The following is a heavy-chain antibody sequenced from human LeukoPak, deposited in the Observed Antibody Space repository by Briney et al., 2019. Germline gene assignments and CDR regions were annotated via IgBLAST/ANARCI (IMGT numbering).Heavy chain of an antibody. Sequence: SETLSLTCTVSGGSISSYYWSCIRQPPGKGLEWFGYIYYSGSTNYNPSLKSRVTISVDTSKNQFSLKLSSVTAADTAVYYCARAPYGSGSHRAQFDYWGQGTLVTVSS. CDR1: GGSISSYY. D-gene: IGHD3-10*01. CDR2: IYYSGST. V-gene: IGHV4-59*01. CDR3: ARAPYGSGSHRAQFDY. J-gene: IGHJ4*02.